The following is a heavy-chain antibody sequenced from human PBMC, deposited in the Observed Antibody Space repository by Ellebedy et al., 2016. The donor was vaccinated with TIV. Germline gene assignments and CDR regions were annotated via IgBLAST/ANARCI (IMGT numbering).Heavy chain of an antibody. V-gene: IGHV5-10-1*01. CDR1: GYSFTSYW. CDR3: VRLRSPYYYDSSGWFDP. Sequence: GESLKISCKGSGYSFTSYWISWVRQMPGKGLEWMGRIDPSDSYTNYSPSFQGHVTISADKSISTAYLQWSSLKASDTAMYYCVRLRSPYYYDSSGWFDPWGQGTLVTVSS. J-gene: IGHJ5*02. CDR2: IDPSDSYT. D-gene: IGHD3-22*01.